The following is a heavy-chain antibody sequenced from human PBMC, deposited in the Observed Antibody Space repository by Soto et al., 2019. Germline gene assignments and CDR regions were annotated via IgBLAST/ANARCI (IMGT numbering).Heavy chain of an antibody. CDR1: GFTFSSYA. CDR2: ISGSGGST. J-gene: IGHJ6*02. D-gene: IGHD3-3*01. CDR3: AKTAYGAMSGLAYYYGMDV. Sequence: PGGSLRLSCAASGFTFSSYAMSWVRQAPGKGLEWVSAISGSGGSTYYADSVKGRFTISRDNSKNTLYLQMNSLRAEDTAVYYCAKTAYGAMSGLAYYYGMDVWGQGTTVTVSS. V-gene: IGHV3-23*01.